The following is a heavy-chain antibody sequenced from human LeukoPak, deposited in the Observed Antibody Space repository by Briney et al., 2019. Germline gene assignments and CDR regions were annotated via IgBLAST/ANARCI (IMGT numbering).Heavy chain of an antibody. CDR3: AREGQLLHDAFDI. D-gene: IGHD2-2*01. Sequence: GRSLRLSCAASGFTFSSYAMHWVRQAPGKGLEWVAVISYDGSNKYYADSVKGRFTISRDNSKNTLYLQMNSLRAEDTAVYYCAREGQLLHDAFDIWGQGTMVTVSS. V-gene: IGHV3-30-3*01. J-gene: IGHJ3*02. CDR1: GFTFSSYA. CDR2: ISYDGSNK.